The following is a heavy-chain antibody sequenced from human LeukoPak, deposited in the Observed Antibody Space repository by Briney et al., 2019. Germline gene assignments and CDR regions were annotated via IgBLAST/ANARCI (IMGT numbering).Heavy chain of an antibody. V-gene: IGHV1-69*13. Sequence: SVKISCKASGGTFSSYAISWVRQAPGQGLEWMGGIIPIFGTANYAQKFQGRVTITADESTSTAYMELSSLRSEDTAVYYCARTYVYYYYMDVWGKGTTVTVSS. D-gene: IGHD3-16*01. J-gene: IGHJ6*03. CDR3: ARTYVYYYYMDV. CDR1: GGTFSSYA. CDR2: IIPIFGTA.